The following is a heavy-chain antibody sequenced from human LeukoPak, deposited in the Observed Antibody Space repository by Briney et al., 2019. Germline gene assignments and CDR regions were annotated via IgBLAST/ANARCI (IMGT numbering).Heavy chain of an antibody. J-gene: IGHJ5*02. CDR2: IYYSGRT. V-gene: IGHV4-59*01. CDR3: ARTNGDYEWWFVP. Sequence: SETLSLTCTVAGASISSYYWSWIRQPPGKGMGWIGYIYYSGRTNYHPSLKSRVTISVDTSKNQFSLKLSSVTAADTAVYYCARTNGDYEWWFVPWGQGTLVTVSS. CDR1: GASISSYY. D-gene: IGHD4-17*01.